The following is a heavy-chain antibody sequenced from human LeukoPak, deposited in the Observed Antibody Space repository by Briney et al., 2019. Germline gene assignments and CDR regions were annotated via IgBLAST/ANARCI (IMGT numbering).Heavy chain of an antibody. CDR3: ASSCSSTSCLSDAFDI. J-gene: IGHJ3*02. CDR1: GFTFSRYS. D-gene: IGHD2-2*01. V-gene: IGHV3-21*01. CDR2: ISSSSSYI. Sequence: GGSLRLSCAASGFTFSRYSMNWVRQAPGKGLEWVSSISSSSSYIYYADSLKGRFTISRDNVKNSLYLQMNSLRAEDTAVYYCASSCSSTSCLSDAFDIWGQGTMVTVSS.